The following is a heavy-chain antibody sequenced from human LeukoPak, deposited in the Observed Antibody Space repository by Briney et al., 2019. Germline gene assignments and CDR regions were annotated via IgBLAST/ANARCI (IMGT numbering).Heavy chain of an antibody. D-gene: IGHD2-15*01. CDR1: GFTFSSYS. CDR2: ISSSSSYI. J-gene: IGHJ4*02. CDR3: ARDQDIRGPFDY. V-gene: IGHV3-21*01. Sequence: PGGSLRLSCAASGFTFSSYSMNWVRQAPGKGLEWVSSISSSSSYIYYADSVKGRFTISRDNAKNSLYLQMNSLRAEDTAVYYCARDQDIRGPFDYWGQGTLVTVSS.